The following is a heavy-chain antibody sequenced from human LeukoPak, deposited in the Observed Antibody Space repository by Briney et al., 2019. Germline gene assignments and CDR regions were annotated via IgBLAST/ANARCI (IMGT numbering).Heavy chain of an antibody. CDR1: GYSISSGYY. D-gene: IGHD7-27*01. V-gene: IGHV4-38-2*02. Sequence: SETLSLTCTVSGYSISSGYYWGWIRQPPGKGLEWIGSIYHSGSTYYNPSLKSRVTISVDTSKNQFSLKLSSVTAADTAVYYCARPLTGWFDPWGQGTLVTVSS. J-gene: IGHJ5*02. CDR3: ARPLTGWFDP. CDR2: IYHSGST.